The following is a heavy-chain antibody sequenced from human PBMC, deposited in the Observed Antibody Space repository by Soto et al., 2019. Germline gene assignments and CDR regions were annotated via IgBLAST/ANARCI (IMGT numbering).Heavy chain of an antibody. CDR2: INTDNGNT. V-gene: IGHV1-3*04. CDR3: ARSRVRGGYYFDY. D-gene: IGHD3-16*01. CDR1: GYTFTTYA. J-gene: IGHJ4*02. Sequence: QVQVVQSGAEVKKPGASVTVSCKASGYTFTTYAIHWVRQAPGQSLEWMGWINTDNGNTYYSQKMQARVTITRDTSASTAYMELSSLISEDTAVYYCARSRVRGGYYFDYWGQGALVTVSS.